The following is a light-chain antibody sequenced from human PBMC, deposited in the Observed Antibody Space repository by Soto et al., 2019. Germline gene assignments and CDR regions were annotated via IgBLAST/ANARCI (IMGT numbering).Light chain of an antibody. CDR2: GAS. CDR3: QQYNNWPRT. J-gene: IGKJ1*01. V-gene: IGKV3-15*01. CDR1: QSVSSN. Sequence: IVRTQSPATLSVSPGERATLSCRASQSVSSNLAWYQQKPGQAPRLLIYGASTRATGIPARFSGSGFGTEFTLTIGSLQSEDCAVYYCQQYNNWPRTFGEGTKVDI.